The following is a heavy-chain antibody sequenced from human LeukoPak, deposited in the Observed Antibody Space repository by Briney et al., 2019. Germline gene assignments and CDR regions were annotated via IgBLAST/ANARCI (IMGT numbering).Heavy chain of an antibody. D-gene: IGHD3-10*01. CDR3: ARRGSGGRSFDY. CDR1: GGSINTYY. CDR2: IYSSGST. V-gene: IGHV4-59*08. Sequence: PSETLSLTCTVSGGSINTYYWGWIRQPSGKGLEWIGNIYSSGSTNYNPSLKSRVTISVDTSKNQFSLKLTSVSAANTAVYYCARRGSGGRSFDYWGQGTLVTVSS. J-gene: IGHJ4*02.